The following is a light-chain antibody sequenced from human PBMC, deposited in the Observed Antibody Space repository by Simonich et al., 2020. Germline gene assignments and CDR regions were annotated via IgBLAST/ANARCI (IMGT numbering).Light chain of an antibody. V-gene: IGLV2-14*03. CDR1: SSDVGGYNY. CDR3: SSYTSSTWGV. J-gene: IGLJ3*02. Sequence: QSALTQPRSVSGSPGQSVTISCTGTSSDVGGYNYVSWYQQHPGKAPKLMIYDVSKRPSGVSNRFSGSKSGNTASLTISGLQAEDEADYYCSSYTSSTWGVFGGGTKLTVL. CDR2: DVS.